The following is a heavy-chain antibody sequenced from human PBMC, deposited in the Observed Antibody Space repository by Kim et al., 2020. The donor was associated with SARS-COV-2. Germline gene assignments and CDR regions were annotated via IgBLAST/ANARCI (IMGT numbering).Heavy chain of an antibody. D-gene: IGHD3-3*02. V-gene: IGHV3-9*01. Sequence: IGYADSVEGRFSISRDKANNSLYLQMNSLRPEDTAFYYCVKDVLAGGADVWGQGTAVIDSS. J-gene: IGHJ6*02. CDR3: VKDVLAGGADV. CDR2: I.